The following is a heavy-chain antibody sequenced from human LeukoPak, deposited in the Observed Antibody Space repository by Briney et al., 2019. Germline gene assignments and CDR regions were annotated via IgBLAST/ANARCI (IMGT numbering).Heavy chain of an antibody. J-gene: IGHJ5*02. CDR2: IIPIFGTA. Sequence: ASVKVSCKASGGTFSSYAISWVRQAPGQGLEWMGGIIPIFGTANYAQKFQGRVTMTRNTSISTAYMELSSLRSEDTAVYYCARGGVWGSYRRNWFDPWGQGTLVTVSS. CDR1: GGTFSSYA. V-gene: IGHV1-69*05. CDR3: ARGGVWGSYRRNWFDP. D-gene: IGHD3-16*02.